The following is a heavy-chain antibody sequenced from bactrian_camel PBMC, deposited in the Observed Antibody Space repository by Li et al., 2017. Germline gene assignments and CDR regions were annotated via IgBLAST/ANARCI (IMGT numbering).Heavy chain of an antibody. D-gene: IGHD1*01. CDR2: TYGETTT. CDR3: AASFYANARDKV. V-gene: IGHV3S55*01. CDR1: GYTYSSYR. Sequence: HVQLVESGGGSVQAGGSLRLSCEVSGYTYSSYRMGWFRQAPGTEREVVAETYGETTTTYADSVKGRFTISRAYTPNTLYLQMNSPRPEDTAMYYCAASFYANARDKVWGQGTQVTVS. J-gene: IGHJ4*01.